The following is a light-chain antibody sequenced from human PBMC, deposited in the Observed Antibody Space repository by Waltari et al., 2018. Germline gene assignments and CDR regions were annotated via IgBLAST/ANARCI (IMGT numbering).Light chain of an antibody. CDR2: DVS. V-gene: IGLV2-14*03. Sequence: QSALTQPASVSGSPGQSITISCTGTSSDVGGYKYVSCYQQPPGTAPKLMIYDVSNRPSGVSKRFSGSKSGNTASLTISGLQAEDEADYYCSSYTTSNTLVFGTGTNVIVL. CDR1: SSDVGGYKY. CDR3: SSYTTSNTLV. J-gene: IGLJ1*01.